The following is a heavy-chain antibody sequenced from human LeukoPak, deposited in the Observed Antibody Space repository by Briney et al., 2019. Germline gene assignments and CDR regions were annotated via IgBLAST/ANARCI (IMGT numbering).Heavy chain of an antibody. D-gene: IGHD3-16*01. Sequence: SETLSLTCTVSGGSISSHYWSCIRQPPGKGLEWIGYIYYSGSTNYNPPLKSRVTISVDTSKNQFSLKLSSVTAADTAVYYCARGFYGNYYYYGMDVWGKGTTVTASS. CDR2: IYYSGST. J-gene: IGHJ6*04. CDR1: GGSISSHY. V-gene: IGHV4-59*11. CDR3: ARGFYGNYYYYGMDV.